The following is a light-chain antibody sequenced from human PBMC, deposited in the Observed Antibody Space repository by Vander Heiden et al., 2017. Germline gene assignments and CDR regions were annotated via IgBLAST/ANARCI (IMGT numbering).Light chain of an antibody. Sequence: QAVLTQHPSVSGSPGQSVTISCTGTSNDVGGYIYVSCYQQHPGKAPKLMISDVSKRPSGVPDRFSASKSGNTASLTISGLQAEDEADYYCCAYAGSYSYVFGTGTKVTVL. V-gene: IGLV2-11*01. CDR3: CAYAGSYSYV. CDR1: SNDVGGYIY. CDR2: DVS. J-gene: IGLJ1*01.